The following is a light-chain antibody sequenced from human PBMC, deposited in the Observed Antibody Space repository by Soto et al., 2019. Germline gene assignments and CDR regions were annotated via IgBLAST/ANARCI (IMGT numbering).Light chain of an antibody. CDR2: GAA. Sequence: EIVMSQSPATLSVSPGERATLSCRASQSVSSNLAWYQQEPDLAPRLLIYGAATRATGIPARFSGSGSGTEFTLTITSLQSEDFAVYYCQQYNNWPPWTFGQGTKVEIK. J-gene: IGKJ1*01. CDR3: QQYNNWPPWT. V-gene: IGKV3-15*01. CDR1: QSVSSN.